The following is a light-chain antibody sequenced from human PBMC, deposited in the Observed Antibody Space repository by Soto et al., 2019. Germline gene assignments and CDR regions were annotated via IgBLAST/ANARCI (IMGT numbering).Light chain of an antibody. Sequence: QSVLTQPASVSGSPGQSITIACTGTSSDVGGYKYVSWYQQHPGKAPKLMIYEVSNRPSGVSNRFSGSKSGNTASLTISGLQADDEADYYCSSYSSSSTLVFGTWTKVIV. V-gene: IGLV2-14*01. CDR3: SSYSSSSTLV. CDR1: SSDVGGYKY. CDR2: EVS. J-gene: IGLJ1*01.